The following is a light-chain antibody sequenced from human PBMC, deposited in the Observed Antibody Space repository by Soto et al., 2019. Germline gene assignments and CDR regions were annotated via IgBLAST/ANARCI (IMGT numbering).Light chain of an antibody. CDR3: QQSYSTLPWT. CDR2: DAS. CDR1: QSIRSY. Sequence: IQLPQSPSSLSAAVGDKVTITCRASQSIRSYLNWVQQKPGKAPKLLIYDASSLQTGVPSRFSGSGSGTDFSLTISSLQPEDFATYYCQQSYSTLPWTFGQGTKVDIK. V-gene: IGKV1-39*01. J-gene: IGKJ1*01.